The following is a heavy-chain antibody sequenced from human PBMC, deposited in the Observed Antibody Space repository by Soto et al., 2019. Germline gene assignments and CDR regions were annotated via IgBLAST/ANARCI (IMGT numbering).Heavy chain of an antibody. V-gene: IGHV1-46*01. CDR3: ASAGEVGGYSGHCDY. CDR1: GYTFTSYY. D-gene: IGHD5-12*01. J-gene: IGHJ4*02. Sequence: QVQLVQSGAEVKKPGASVKVSCKASGYTFTSYYMHWVRQAPGQGLEWMGIINPSGGSTSYAQKFQGRVTMTRDTSTSTVFMELSSLRSEDTAVYYCASAGEVGGYSGHCDYWGQGTLVTVSS. CDR2: INPSGGST.